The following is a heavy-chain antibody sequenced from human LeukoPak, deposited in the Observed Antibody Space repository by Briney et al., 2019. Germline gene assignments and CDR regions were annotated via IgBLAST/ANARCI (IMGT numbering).Heavy chain of an antibody. CDR3: ATPVLYGDYAFDY. V-gene: IGHV3-23*01. Sequence: GGSLRLSCAASGFTFGSYVMSWVRQAPGKGLEWVSAISGSGGSTYYADSVKGRFTISRDNSKNTLYLQMNSLRAEDTAVYYCATPVLYGDYAFDYWGQGTLVTASS. J-gene: IGHJ4*02. CDR2: ISGSGGST. D-gene: IGHD4-17*01. CDR1: GFTFGSYV.